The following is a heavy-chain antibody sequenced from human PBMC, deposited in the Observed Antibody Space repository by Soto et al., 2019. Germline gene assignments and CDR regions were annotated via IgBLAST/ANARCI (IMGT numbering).Heavy chain of an antibody. CDR3: ATFRHYDILPGYPPRGWFDP. CDR1: GYSFTSYW. Sequence: GESLKISCKGSGYSFTSYWIGWVRQMPGKGLEWMGIIYPGDSDTRYSPSFQGQVTISADKSISTAYLQWSSLKASDTAMYYCATFRHYDILPGYPPRGWFDPWGQGPLVPVSS. CDR2: IYPGDSDT. J-gene: IGHJ5*02. D-gene: IGHD3-9*01. V-gene: IGHV5-51*01.